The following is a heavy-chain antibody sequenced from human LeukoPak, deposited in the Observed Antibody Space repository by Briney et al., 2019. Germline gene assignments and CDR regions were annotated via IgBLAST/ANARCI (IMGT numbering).Heavy chain of an antibody. Sequence: ASVKVSCKASGYIFTSYGISWVRQAPGQGLEWMGWISAYNGNTNYAQKLQGRVTMTTDTSTSTAYMELRSLRSDDTAVYYCARDLCSSGSYYYYYYMDVWGKGTTVTISS. CDR1: GYIFTSYG. J-gene: IGHJ6*03. CDR2: ISAYNGNT. V-gene: IGHV1-18*01. CDR3: ARDLCSSGSYYYYYYMDV. D-gene: IGHD1-26*01.